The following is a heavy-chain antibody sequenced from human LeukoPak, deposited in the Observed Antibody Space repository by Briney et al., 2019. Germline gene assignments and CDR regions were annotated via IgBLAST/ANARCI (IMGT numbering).Heavy chain of an antibody. CDR3: ASSSRHYYYGSGSQYCFDY. CDR2: INHSGST. J-gene: IGHJ4*02. V-gene: IGHV4-34*01. D-gene: IGHD3-10*01. Sequence: SETLSLTCAVYGGSFSGYYWSWIRQPPGKGLEWIGEINHSGSTNYNPSLKSRVTISVDTSKNQFSLKLSSVTAADTAVYYCASSSRHYYYGSGSQYCFDYWGQGTLVTVSS. CDR1: GGSFSGYY.